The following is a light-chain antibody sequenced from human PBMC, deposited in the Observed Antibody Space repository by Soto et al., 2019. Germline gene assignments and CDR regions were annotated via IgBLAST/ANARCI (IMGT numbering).Light chain of an antibody. CDR2: EVS. V-gene: IGLV2-14*01. Sequence: QSVLTQPSSVSGSPGQSITISCTGTSSDVGGYNYVSWYQHHPGKAPKLMIHEVSDRPSGISNRFSGSKSGNTASLNISGLQAEDEADYYCSSYRSDTTYVFGTGTKVTVL. CDR3: SSYRSDTTYV. J-gene: IGLJ1*01. CDR1: SSDVGGYNY.